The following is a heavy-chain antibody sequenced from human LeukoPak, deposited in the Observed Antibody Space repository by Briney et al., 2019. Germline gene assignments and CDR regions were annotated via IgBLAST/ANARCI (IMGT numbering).Heavy chain of an antibody. CDR3: ARDHAYSTFDY. D-gene: IGHD6-13*01. CDR2: IKTDGSST. J-gene: IGHJ4*02. Sequence: GGSLRLSCAASGFTFSYYWMHWVRQAPGKGLVWVSRIKTDGSSTSYADSAKGRFTISRDNAKNTLYLQMNSLRAEDTAVYYCARDHAYSTFDYWGQGTLVTVPS. CDR1: GFTFSYYW. V-gene: IGHV3-74*01.